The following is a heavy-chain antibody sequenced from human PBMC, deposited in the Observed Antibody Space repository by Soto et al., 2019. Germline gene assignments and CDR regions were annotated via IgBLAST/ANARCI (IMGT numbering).Heavy chain of an antibody. CDR1: GFTFSSYW. D-gene: IGHD3-3*01. V-gene: IGHV3-74*01. Sequence: GGSLRLSCAASGFTFSSYWMHWVRQAPGKGLVWVSRINSDGSSTSYADSVKGRFTISRDNAKNTLYLQMNSLRAEDTAMYYCAREFRYYDFWSGSRTYYYGMDVWGQGTTVTVSS. CDR2: INSDGSST. CDR3: AREFRYYDFWSGSRTYYYGMDV. J-gene: IGHJ6*02.